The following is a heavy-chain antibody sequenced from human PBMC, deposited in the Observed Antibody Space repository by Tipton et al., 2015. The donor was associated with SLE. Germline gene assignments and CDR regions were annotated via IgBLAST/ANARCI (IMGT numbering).Heavy chain of an antibody. Sequence: SLRLSCAASGFTFSSYGMHWVRQAPGKGLEWVAVIWYDGSNKYYADSVKGRFTISRDNSKNTLYLQMNSLRAEDTAVYYCAKDREVTTAWFDPWGQGTLVTVAS. V-gene: IGHV3-33*06. D-gene: IGHD4-17*01. CDR3: AKDREVTTAWFDP. CDR2: IWYDGSNK. CDR1: GFTFSSYG. J-gene: IGHJ5*02.